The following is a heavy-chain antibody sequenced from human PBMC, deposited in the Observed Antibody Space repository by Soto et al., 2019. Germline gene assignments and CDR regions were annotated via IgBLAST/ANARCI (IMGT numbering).Heavy chain of an antibody. D-gene: IGHD6-6*01. CDR1: GFTFSSYA. CDR3: ARDDYSSSRFDY. CDR2: ISYDGSNK. V-gene: IGHV3-30-3*01. Sequence: GGSLRLSCAASGFTFSSYAMHWVRQAPGKGLEWVAVISYDGSNKYYADSVKGRFTISRDNSKNTLYLQMNSLRAEDTAVYYCARDDYSSSRFDYWGQGTLVTVSS. J-gene: IGHJ4*02.